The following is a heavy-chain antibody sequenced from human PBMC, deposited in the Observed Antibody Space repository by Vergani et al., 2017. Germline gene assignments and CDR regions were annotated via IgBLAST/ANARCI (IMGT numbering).Heavy chain of an antibody. CDR1: GYTFSSYG. V-gene: IGHV1-18*04. CDR3: ARDTGIAVAGELGY. Sequence: QVQLVQSGAEVKKPGASVKVSCKASGYTFSSYGISWVRQAPGQGLEWMGWISAYNGNTNYAQKVQGRVTMTTDTSTSTAYMELRSLRSDDTAVYYWARDTGIAVAGELGYWGQGTLVTVSS. J-gene: IGHJ4*02. D-gene: IGHD6-19*01. CDR2: ISAYNGNT.